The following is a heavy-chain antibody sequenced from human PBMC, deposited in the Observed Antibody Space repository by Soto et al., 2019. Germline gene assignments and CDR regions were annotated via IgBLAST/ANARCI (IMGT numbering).Heavy chain of an antibody. V-gene: IGHV3-21*01. J-gene: IGHJ4*02. CDR3: TRGGYNEGGFDY. D-gene: IGHD5-12*01. CDR1: GFTFNSYD. Sequence: GGSLRLSCAAPGFTFNSYDMNWVRQAPGKGLEWVSSLNSHDGLTHYADSVKGRFAISRDNAKNSLYLQMNSLRVEDTAVYYCTRGGYNEGGFDYWGQGNLVTVSS. CDR2: LNSHDGLT.